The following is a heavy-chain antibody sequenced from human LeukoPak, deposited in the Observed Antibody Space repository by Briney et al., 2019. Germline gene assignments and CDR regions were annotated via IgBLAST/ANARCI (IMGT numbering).Heavy chain of an antibody. CDR2: IIPIFGTA. CDR1: GYTFTSYG. V-gene: IGHV1-69*13. D-gene: IGHD4-17*01. CDR3: ASEGRERDDYGDQSLSYSWPDYYYGMDV. Sequence: ASVKVSCKASGYTFTSYGISWVRQAPGQGLEWMGGIIPIFGTANYAQKFQGRVTITADESTSTAYMELSSLRSEDTAVYYCASEGRERDDYGDQSLSYSWPDYYYGMDVWGQGTTVTVSS. J-gene: IGHJ6*02.